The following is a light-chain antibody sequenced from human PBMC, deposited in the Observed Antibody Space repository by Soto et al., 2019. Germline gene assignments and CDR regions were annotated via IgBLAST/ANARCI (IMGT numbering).Light chain of an antibody. CDR1: EGISLW. V-gene: IGKV1-5*01. Sequence: DIQMTQSPSTLSASLGDRVTITCRASEGISLWLAWYQQRPGKAPKLLIYDASTLHSGVSSRFSGSGSGTEFTLTISSLQPDDSATYYCQQYTTYWTFGQGTKVEVK. CDR2: DAS. J-gene: IGKJ1*01. CDR3: QQYTTYWT.